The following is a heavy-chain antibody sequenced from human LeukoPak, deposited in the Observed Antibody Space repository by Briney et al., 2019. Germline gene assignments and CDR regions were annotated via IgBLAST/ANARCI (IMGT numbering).Heavy chain of an antibody. D-gene: IGHD3-10*01. CDR2: INPNGGGT. V-gene: IGHV1-2*02. CDR3: AREEVSVISLTCCSGHEY. J-gene: IGHJ4*02. Sequence: GASVKVSCKASGYTFTCFYMNWVRQAPGQGLEWMGWINPNGGGTNYAQKFQGRVTMTRDTSINTAYMELSTLRSDDTAVYYCAREEVSVISLTCCSGHEYCGQGTLVTVSS. CDR1: GYTFTCFY.